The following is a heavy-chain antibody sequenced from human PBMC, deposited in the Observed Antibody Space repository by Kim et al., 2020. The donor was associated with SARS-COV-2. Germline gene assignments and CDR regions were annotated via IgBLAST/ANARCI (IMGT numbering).Heavy chain of an antibody. D-gene: IGHD2-2*01. CDR2: IKSKTDGGTT. V-gene: IGHV3-15*01. CDR1: GFTFSNAW. CDR3: TTPRPVVPAAIDYYYGMDV. J-gene: IGHJ6*02. Sequence: GGSLRLSCAASGFTFSNAWMSWVRQAPGKGLEWVGRIKSKTDGGTTDYAAPVKGRFTISRDDSKNTLYLQMNSLKTEDTAVYYCTTPRPVVPAAIDYYYGMDVWGQGTTVTVSS.